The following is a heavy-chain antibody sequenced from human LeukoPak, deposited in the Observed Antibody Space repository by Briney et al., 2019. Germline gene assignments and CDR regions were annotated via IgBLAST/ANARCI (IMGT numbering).Heavy chain of an antibody. CDR3: ATSSIALAGTVDY. D-gene: IGHD6-19*01. CDR1: GFTFSSYI. CDR2: ISSSSAYI. Sequence: GGSLRLSCAASGFTFSSYIMNWVRQAPGKGPEWVSSISSSSAYIYYADSVKGRFTISRDNAKSSLFLQMNSLRDEDTAVYYCATSSIALAGTVDYWGQGTLVTVSS. J-gene: IGHJ4*02. V-gene: IGHV3-21*01.